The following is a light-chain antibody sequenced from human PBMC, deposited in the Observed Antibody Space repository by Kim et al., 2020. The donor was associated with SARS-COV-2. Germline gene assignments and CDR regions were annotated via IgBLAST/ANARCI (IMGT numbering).Light chain of an antibody. J-gene: IGKJ2*01. CDR3: QQSYNIPYT. CDR2: VAS. V-gene: IGKV1-39*01. CDR1: HYISDY. Sequence: DSQMTQSPSSLSASVGDRVTITCRASHYISDYLNWFQGKPGKAPKLLIHVASNLQTEVPSRFSGDGAGTNFTLTISGLQPEDFATYYCQQSYNIPYTFGHGTKVDIK.